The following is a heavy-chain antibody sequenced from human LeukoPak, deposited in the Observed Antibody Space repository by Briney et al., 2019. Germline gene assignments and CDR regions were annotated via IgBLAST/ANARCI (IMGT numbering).Heavy chain of an antibody. CDR1: AGSITNYY. CDR2: IYYTGST. Sequence: PSQTLSLTCTVSAGSITNYYWSWIRQPPGKGLEWIGYIYYTGSTNYNPSLKSRVTISVDTSKNQFSLKLSSVTAADTAVYYCASSPNLSSSWFPIDYWGQGTLVTVSS. CDR3: ASSPNLSSSWFPIDY. J-gene: IGHJ4*02. V-gene: IGHV4-59*08. D-gene: IGHD6-13*01.